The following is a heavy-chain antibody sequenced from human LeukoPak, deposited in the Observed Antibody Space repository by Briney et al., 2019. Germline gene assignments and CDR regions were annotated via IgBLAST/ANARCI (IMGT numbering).Heavy chain of an antibody. D-gene: IGHD6-19*01. CDR2: INHSGST. Sequence: SETLSLTCAVYGGSFSGYYWSWIRQPPGKGLEWIGEINHSGSTNYNPSLKSRVTISVDTSKNQFSLKLSSVTAADTAVYYCAREIAVAGSRNWFDPWGQGTLVTVSS. V-gene: IGHV4-34*01. CDR3: AREIAVAGSRNWFDP. CDR1: GGSFSGYY. J-gene: IGHJ5*02.